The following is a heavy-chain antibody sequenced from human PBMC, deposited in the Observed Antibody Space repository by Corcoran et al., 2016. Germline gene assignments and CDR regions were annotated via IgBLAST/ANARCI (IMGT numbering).Heavy chain of an antibody. CDR2: TYYRSKWSR. CDR1: GDSVSSNSAA. Sequence: QVQLQQSGPGLVKPAQTLSLTCAISGDSVSSNSAAWNWIRRSPSRGLEWLGRTYYRSKWSRDYAPSVKGRITINPDTSKKQFSLHLNSVTPEDTAVYYCARGGQVPHFQYWGQGTLVTVSS. D-gene: IGHD5-12*01. J-gene: IGHJ4*02. CDR3: ARGGQVPHFQY. V-gene: IGHV6-1*01.